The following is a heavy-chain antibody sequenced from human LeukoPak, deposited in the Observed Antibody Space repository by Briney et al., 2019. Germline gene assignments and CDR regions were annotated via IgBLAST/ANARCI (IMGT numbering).Heavy chain of an antibody. J-gene: IGHJ4*02. CDR2: ISGSGGST. CDR1: GFTFSSYA. CDR3: AKADSGWANADYYFDY. Sequence: PGGSLRLSCAASGFTFSSYAMSWVRQAPGKGLEWVSAISGSGGSTYYADSVKGRFTISRDNSKNTLYLQMNSLRAEDTAVYYCAKADSGWANADYYFDYWGQGTLVTVSS. D-gene: IGHD6-19*01. V-gene: IGHV3-23*01.